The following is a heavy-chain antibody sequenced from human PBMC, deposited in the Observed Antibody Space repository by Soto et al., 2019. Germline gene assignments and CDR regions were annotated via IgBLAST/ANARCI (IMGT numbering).Heavy chain of an antibody. CDR1: GYAFTSYY. D-gene: IGHD3-22*01. J-gene: IGHJ4*02. CDR2: INPSGGST. Sequence: ASVKVSCKASGYAFTSYYVHCVRQAPGQGLEWMGIINPSGGSTTYAQKFQGRVTVTRDTSTSTVYMDMSSLRSEDTAVYYCARGGYYYDSRGYYVSDYWGQGTLVTVSS. CDR3: ARGGYYYDSRGYYVSDY. V-gene: IGHV1-46*01.